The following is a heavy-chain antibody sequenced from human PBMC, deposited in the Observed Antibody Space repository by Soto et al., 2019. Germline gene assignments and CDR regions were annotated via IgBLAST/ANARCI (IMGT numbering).Heavy chain of an antibody. V-gene: IGHV4-59*12. CDR3: ARYNAASGTYYFDY. D-gene: IGHD6-13*01. J-gene: IGHJ4*02. CDR1: GGSISSYY. CDR2: IYYSGST. Sequence: SETLSLTCTVSGGSISSYYWSWIRQPPGKGLEWIGYIYYSGSTNYNPSLKSRVTMSLDISKSQFSLRLTSVTAADTAVYFCARYNAASGTYYFDYWGRGALVTVSS.